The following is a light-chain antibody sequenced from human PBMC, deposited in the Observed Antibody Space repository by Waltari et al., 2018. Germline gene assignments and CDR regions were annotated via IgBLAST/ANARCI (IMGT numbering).Light chain of an antibody. CDR1: RSDVGGSNY. CDR3: CSYAGSYVV. V-gene: IGLV2-11*01. CDR2: DVS. Sequence: QSALTQPRSVSGSPGQSVTISCTGTRSDVGGSNYVSWYQQHPGKAHKRIIYDVSKRPSGVHVRFSGSKSGNTASLTISGLQAEDEADYSCCSYAGSYVVFGGGTKLTVL. J-gene: IGLJ2*01.